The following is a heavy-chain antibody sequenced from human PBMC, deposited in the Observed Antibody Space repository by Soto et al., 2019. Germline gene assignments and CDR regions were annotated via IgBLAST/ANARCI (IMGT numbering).Heavy chain of an antibody. Sequence: QVQVQQWGAGLLKPSETLSLTCAVSGMPFTAFYWTWIRQAPGKGLEWIGEINHRGKTVYSPSLGSRVTLSADTSNSQVSLELTSVTAADTAVYYCARGRSFYDSSGYRFDDWGQGTLVTVSS. D-gene: IGHD3-22*01. CDR3: ARGRSFYDSSGYRFDD. J-gene: IGHJ4*02. CDR2: INHRGKT. V-gene: IGHV4-34*01. CDR1: GMPFTAFY.